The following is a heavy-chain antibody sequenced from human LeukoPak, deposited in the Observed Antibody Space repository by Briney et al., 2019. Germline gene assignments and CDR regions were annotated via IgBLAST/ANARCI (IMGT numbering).Heavy chain of an antibody. CDR1: GYTFTSYA. J-gene: IGHJ4*02. Sequence: SCKASGYTFTSYAMHWVRQAPGKGLEWVAVISYDGSNKYYADSVKGRFTISRDNSKKTLYLQMNSLRTEDTAVYYCARDQTAVTGVWGTIDYWGQGTLVTVSS. CDR3: ARDQTAVTGVWGTIDY. V-gene: IGHV3-30*04. D-gene: IGHD2-8*02. CDR2: ISYDGSNK.